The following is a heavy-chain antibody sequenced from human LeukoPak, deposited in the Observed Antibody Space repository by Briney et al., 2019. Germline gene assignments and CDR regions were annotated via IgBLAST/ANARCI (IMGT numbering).Heavy chain of an antibody. V-gene: IGHV1-46*01. D-gene: IGHD3-16*02. CDR3: ARDHYDYVWGSYRYLPLDY. CDR1: GYTFTSYY. Sequence: GASVKVSCKASGYTFTSYYMHWVRQAPGQGLEWMGIINPSGGSTSYAQKFQGRVTMTRDTSTSTVYMELSSLRSEDTAVYYCARDHYDYVWGSYRYLPLDYWGQGTLVTVSS. CDR2: INPSGGST. J-gene: IGHJ4*02.